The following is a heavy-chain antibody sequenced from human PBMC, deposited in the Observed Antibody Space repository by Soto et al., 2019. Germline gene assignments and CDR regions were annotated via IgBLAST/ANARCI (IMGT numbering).Heavy chain of an antibody. CDR2: INPGNGDT. Sequence: QVHLVQSGAEVKKPGASVKVSCKASGDTFTDYAIHWVRQAPRQRLEWLAWINPGNGDTQYSQKFQGRVTLTRDTSATTAYMELSSLRSEDTSVYFCAGGVGATAATFDYRGQGTLVTVSS. D-gene: IGHD1-26*01. CDR3: AGGVGATAATFDY. V-gene: IGHV1-3*01. CDR1: GDTFTDYA. J-gene: IGHJ4*02.